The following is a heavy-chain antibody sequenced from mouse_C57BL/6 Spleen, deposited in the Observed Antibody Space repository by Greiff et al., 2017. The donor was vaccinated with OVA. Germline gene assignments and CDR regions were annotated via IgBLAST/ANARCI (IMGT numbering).Heavy chain of an antibody. CDR3: ARGSNYAMDY. CDR2: INPGSGGT. J-gene: IGHJ4*01. V-gene: IGHV1-54*01. CDR1: GYAFTNYL. D-gene: IGHD5-1*01. Sequence: VMLVESGAELVRPGTSVKVSCKASGYAFTNYLIEWVKQRPGQGLEWIGVINPGSGGTNYNEKFKGKATLTADKSSSTAYMQLSSLTSEDSAVYFCARGSNYAMDYWGQGTSVTVSS.